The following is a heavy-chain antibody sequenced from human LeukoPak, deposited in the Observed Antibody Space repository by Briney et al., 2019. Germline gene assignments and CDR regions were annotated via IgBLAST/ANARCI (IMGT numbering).Heavy chain of an antibody. J-gene: IGHJ4*02. CDR3: ARGRSRLAVLRPYFDY. CDR1: GGPFSGYY. V-gene: IGHV4-34*01. Sequence: SETLSLICAVYGGPFSGYYWSWIRQPPGKGLEWIGEINHSGSTNYNPSLKSRVTISGDTSKNQFSLKLSSVTAADTAVYYCARGRSRLAVLRPYFDYWGQGTLVTVSS. CDR2: INHSGST. D-gene: IGHD4/OR15-4a*01.